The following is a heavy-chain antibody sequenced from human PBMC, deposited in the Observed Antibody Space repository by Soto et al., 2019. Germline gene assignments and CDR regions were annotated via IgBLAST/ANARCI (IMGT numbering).Heavy chain of an antibody. J-gene: IGHJ4*02. Sequence: GGSLRLSCAASGFTFSSYAMSWVRQAPGKGLEWVSAISGSGGNTYYTDSVKGRFTISRDNSKNTLYLQMNSLRAEDTAIYYCAKRYYYDNSGLWDYWGQGTLVTVSS. D-gene: IGHD3-22*01. V-gene: IGHV3-23*01. CDR3: AKRYYYDNSGLWDY. CDR1: GFTFSSYA. CDR2: ISGSGGNT.